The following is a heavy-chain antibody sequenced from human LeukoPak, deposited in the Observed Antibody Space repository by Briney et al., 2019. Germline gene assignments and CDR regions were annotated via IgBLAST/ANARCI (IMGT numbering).Heavy chain of an antibody. V-gene: IGHV4-4*09. D-gene: IGHD2-15*01. J-gene: IGHJ5*02. CDR1: GGSISSYY. CDR3: ARHVDRYCSGGSWYSGWFDP. Sequence: SETLSLTCTVSGGSISSYYWSWIRQPPGKGLEWIGYIYTSGSTNYNPSLKSRVTISVDTSKNQFSLKLSSVTAADTAVYYCARHVDRYCSGGSWYSGWFDPWGQGTLVTVSS. CDR2: IYTSGST.